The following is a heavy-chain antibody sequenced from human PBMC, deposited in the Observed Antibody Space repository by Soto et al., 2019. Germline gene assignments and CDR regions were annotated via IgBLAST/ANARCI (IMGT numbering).Heavy chain of an antibody. D-gene: IGHD3-16*02. CDR3: ARATPFIVIAAYGMDV. J-gene: IGHJ6*02. V-gene: IGHV1-69*12. CDR1: GGTFSSYA. CDR2: IIPIFGTA. Sequence: QVQLVQSGAEVKKPGSSVKVSCKASGGTFSSYAISWVRQAPGQGLEWMGGIIPIFGTANYAQKFQGRVTITADETKSTAYMELSSLRSEDTAVDYCARATPFIVIAAYGMDVWGQGTTVTVSS.